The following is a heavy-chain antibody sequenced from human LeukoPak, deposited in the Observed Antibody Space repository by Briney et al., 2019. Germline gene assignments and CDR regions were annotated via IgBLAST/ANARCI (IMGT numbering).Heavy chain of an antibody. Sequence: GGSLRLSCAASGFTISSCAMSWVRRAPGKGLEWVSDISGYGDRTDYADSVKGRFTISRDNAKNSLYLQMNSLRAEDTAVYYCARSNTDSLRFLEWLYGGFDPWGQGTLVTVSS. CDR1: GFTISSCA. CDR3: ARSNTDSLRFLEWLYGGFDP. CDR2: ISGYGDRT. J-gene: IGHJ5*02. V-gene: IGHV3-23*01. D-gene: IGHD3-3*01.